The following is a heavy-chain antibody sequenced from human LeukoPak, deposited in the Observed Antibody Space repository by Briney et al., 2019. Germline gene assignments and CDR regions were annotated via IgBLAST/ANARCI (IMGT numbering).Heavy chain of an antibody. CDR1: GFSFSSYW. CDR2: ISSDGSII. J-gene: IGHJ4*02. CDR3: ARPAVAGLRAGGYDY. Sequence: GGSLRLSCAASGFSFSSYWLHWVRQAPGKGLVWVSRISSDGSIINYADSVKGRFTISRDNAKNTLYLQMNSLRVEDTAVYYCARPAVAGLRAGGYDYWGQGTLVTVSS. D-gene: IGHD6-19*01. V-gene: IGHV3-74*01.